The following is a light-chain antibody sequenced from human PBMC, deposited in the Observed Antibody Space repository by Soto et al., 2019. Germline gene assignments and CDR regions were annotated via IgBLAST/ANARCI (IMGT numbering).Light chain of an antibody. CDR1: QSVSSSY. V-gene: IGKV3-20*01. CDR3: HKYGSSPWT. CDR2: GAS. Sequence: EIVLTQSPGTLSLSPGERATLSCRASQSVSSSYLAWYQQKPGQAPRLLIYGASSRATGIPDRFSGSGSGTDFTLTISRLEPEDFAVYYCHKYGSSPWTFGEGTKVEIK. J-gene: IGKJ1*01.